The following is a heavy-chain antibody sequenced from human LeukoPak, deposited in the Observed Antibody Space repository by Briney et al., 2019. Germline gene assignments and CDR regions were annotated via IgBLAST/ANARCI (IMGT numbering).Heavy chain of an antibody. CDR2: ISSSSSTI. J-gene: IGHJ4*02. Sequence: GGSLRLSRAASGFTFSSYAMSWVRQAPGKGLEWVSYISSSSSTIYYADSVKGRFTISRDNAKNSLYLQMNSLRAEDTAVYYCARDGYYNPFDYWGQGTLVTVSS. CDR1: GFTFSSYA. V-gene: IGHV3-48*01. D-gene: IGHD3-9*01. CDR3: ARDGYYNPFDY.